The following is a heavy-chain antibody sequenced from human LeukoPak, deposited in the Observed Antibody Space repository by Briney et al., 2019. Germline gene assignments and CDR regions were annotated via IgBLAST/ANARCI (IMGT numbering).Heavy chain of an antibody. J-gene: IGHJ4*02. CDR3: AKDLYSSGWYYFDY. CDR2: ISGSGGST. Sequence: GGSLRLSCAASGFTFSSYAMSWVRQAPGKGLEWVSAISGSGGSTYSAGSVKGRFTTSRDNSKNTLYLQMNSLTAEDTAVYYCAKDLYSSGWYYFDYWGQGTLVTVSS. D-gene: IGHD6-19*01. V-gene: IGHV3-23*01. CDR1: GFTFSSYA.